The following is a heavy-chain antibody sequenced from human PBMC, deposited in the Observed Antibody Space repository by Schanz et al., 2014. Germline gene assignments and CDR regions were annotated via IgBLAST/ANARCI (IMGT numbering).Heavy chain of an antibody. D-gene: IGHD4-17*01. CDR1: GFTFSDSW. V-gene: IGHV3-74*01. J-gene: IGHJ4*02. Sequence: EVKLVESGGGLVQPGGSLRLSCAASGFTFSDSWMHWVRQAPGKGLVWVSRTSNDGSFTTFADSVKGRFTISRDNAKNTLYLQMNSLRAEDTAVYYCVRDTDYHVPYWGQGTLVTVSS. CDR3: VRDTDYHVPY. CDR2: TSNDGSFT.